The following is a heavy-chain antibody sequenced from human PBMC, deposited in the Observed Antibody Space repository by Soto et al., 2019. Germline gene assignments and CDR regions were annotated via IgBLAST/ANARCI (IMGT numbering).Heavy chain of an antibody. J-gene: IGHJ4*02. D-gene: IGHD4-17*01. Sequence: QVQLVQSGAEVKKPGSSMKVSCKASGGTFSSYAISWVRQAPGQGLEWMGGIIPIFGTANYAQKFQGRVTITADEATSTAYMELSSLRSEDTAVYYCARDKSYGGNFNYFDYWGQGTLVTVSS. CDR2: IIPIFGTA. CDR1: GGTFSSYA. V-gene: IGHV1-69*01. CDR3: ARDKSYGGNFNYFDY.